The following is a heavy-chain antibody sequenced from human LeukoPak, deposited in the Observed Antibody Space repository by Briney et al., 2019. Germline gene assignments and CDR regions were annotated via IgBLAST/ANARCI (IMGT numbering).Heavy chain of an antibody. CDR2: INHSGST. Sequence: SETLSLTCAVYGGSFSGYYWSWIRQPPGKGLEWIGEINHSGSTNYNPSLKSRVTISVDTSKNQFSLKLSSVTAADTAVYYCARLRDNGYDSFYFFDYWGQGTLVTVSS. D-gene: IGHD5-12*01. J-gene: IGHJ4*02. CDR1: GGSFSGYY. CDR3: ARLRDNGYDSFYFFDY. V-gene: IGHV4-34*01.